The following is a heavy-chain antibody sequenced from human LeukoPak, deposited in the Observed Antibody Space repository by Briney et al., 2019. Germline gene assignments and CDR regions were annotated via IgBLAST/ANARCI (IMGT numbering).Heavy chain of an antibody. CDR3: ARDSLEAKTRSIDY. J-gene: IGHJ4*02. D-gene: IGHD5-12*01. V-gene: IGHV3-21*01. CDR1: GFTFSSHS. CDR2: ISGRSYYI. Sequence: VGSLRLSCSASGFTFSSHSMNWVRQAPGKGLEWVSSISGRSYYIHYAHSMKGRITNSRDNDQNSLYLQMISLTAEDTAVYYCARDSLEAKTRSIDYWGQGTLVTVSS.